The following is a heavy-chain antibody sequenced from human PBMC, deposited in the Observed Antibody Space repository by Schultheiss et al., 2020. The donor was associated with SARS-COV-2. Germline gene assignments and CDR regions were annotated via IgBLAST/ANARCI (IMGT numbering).Heavy chain of an antibody. CDR1: GFTFSSYE. V-gene: IGHV3-48*03. J-gene: IGHJ6*02. Sequence: GESLKISCAASGFTFSSYEMNWVRQAPGKGLEWVSYISSSGSTIYYADSVKGRFTISRDNAKNSLYLQMNSLRAEDTAVYYCARDSRLPSLAVPGYYGMDVWGQGTTVTVSS. D-gene: IGHD2-2*01. CDR2: ISSSGSTI. CDR3: ARDSRLPSLAVPGYYGMDV.